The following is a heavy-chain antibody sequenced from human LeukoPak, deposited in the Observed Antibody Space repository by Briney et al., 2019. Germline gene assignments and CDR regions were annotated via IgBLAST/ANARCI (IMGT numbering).Heavy chain of an antibody. Sequence: GGSLRLSCAASGFTFSSYSMNWVRQAPGKGLEWVSSISSSSSYIYYADSVKGRFTISRDNAKNSLYLQMNSLRAEDTAVYYCARDPLGYGDYYYYYYYMDVWGKGTTVTVSS. CDR1: GFTFSSYS. CDR3: ARDPLGYGDYYYYYYYMDV. CDR2: ISSSSSYI. D-gene: IGHD4-17*01. V-gene: IGHV3-21*01. J-gene: IGHJ6*03.